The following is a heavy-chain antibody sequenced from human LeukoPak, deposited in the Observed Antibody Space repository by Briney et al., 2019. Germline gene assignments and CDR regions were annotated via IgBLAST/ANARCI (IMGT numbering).Heavy chain of an antibody. V-gene: IGHV3-64D*06. J-gene: IGHJ4*02. D-gene: IGHD2-15*01. Sequence: GGSLRLSCSASGFTFSSYAMHWVRQAPGKGLEYVSAISSNGGSTYYTDSVKGRFTISRDNSKNTLYLQMSSLRAEDTAVYYCARLAQVVVAATPVGWGQGTLVTVSS. CDR2: ISSNGGST. CDR1: GFTFSSYA. CDR3: ARLAQVVVAATPVG.